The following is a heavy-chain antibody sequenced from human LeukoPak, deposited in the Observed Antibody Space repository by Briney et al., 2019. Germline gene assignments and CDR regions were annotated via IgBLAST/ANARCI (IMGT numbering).Heavy chain of an antibody. CDR2: ISSSGTTI. D-gene: IGHD3-10*01. Sequence: GGSLRLSCVASGFTFSSFEMNWVRQAPGKGLEWVSYISSSGTTISYADSVKGRFTISRDNANNSLYLQMNSLRVKDTAFYHCASYGSANLWGQGTLVTVSS. CDR1: GFTFSSFE. V-gene: IGHV3-48*03. CDR3: ASYGSANL. J-gene: IGHJ5*02.